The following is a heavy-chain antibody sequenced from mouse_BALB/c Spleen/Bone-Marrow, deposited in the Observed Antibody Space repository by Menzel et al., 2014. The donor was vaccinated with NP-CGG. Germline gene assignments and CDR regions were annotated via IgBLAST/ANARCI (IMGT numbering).Heavy chain of an antibody. Sequence: VHVKQSGAELVKPGASVKLSCTAPGFNIKDTYMHWVKQRPEQGLEWIGRIDPANGNTKYDPKFQGKATITADTSSNTAYLQLSSLTSEDTAVYYCARGGLYDGSDYWGQGTTLTVSS. D-gene: IGHD2-3*01. CDR3: ARGGLYDGSDY. CDR1: GFNIKDTY. CDR2: IDPANGNT. J-gene: IGHJ2*01. V-gene: IGHV14-3*02.